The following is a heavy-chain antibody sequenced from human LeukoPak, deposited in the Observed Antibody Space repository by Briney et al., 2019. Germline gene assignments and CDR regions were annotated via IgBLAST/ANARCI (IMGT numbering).Heavy chain of an antibody. CDR3: ARQVPRDGYDDY. CDR1: GGSIGNFY. V-gene: IGHV4-59*08. Sequence: SETLSLTCTVSGGSIGNFYWSWIRQPPGKELEWIGYILSSGTTNYNPSLESRVTISVDTSKKQFSLNLSSVTAADTAMYFCARQVPRDGYDDYWGQGTLVTVSS. D-gene: IGHD5-24*01. J-gene: IGHJ4*02. CDR2: ILSSGTT.